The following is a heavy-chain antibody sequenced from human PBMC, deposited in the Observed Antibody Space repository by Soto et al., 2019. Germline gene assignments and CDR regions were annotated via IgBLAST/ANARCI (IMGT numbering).Heavy chain of an antibody. V-gene: IGHV3-11*01. J-gene: IGHJ4*02. CDR2: LTTLSSAI. CDR3: ARRLQWQLRPLDS. D-gene: IGHD6-19*01. Sequence: PGGSLRLSCAGSGFTFSDYYITWIRRAPGKGLEWVSYLTTLSSAIYYADSVKGRFTISRDNAKNSVYLQMNSLRAEDTAVYYCARRLQWQLRPLDSWGRGTLVTVSS. CDR1: GFTFSDYY.